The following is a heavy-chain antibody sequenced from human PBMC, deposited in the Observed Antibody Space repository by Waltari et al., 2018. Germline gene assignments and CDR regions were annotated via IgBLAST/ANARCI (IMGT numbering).Heavy chain of an antibody. CDR1: GYSISSGYY. Sequence: QVQLQESGPGLVKPSETLSLTCAVSGYSISSGYYWGWIRQPPGKGLEWIVSIYHSESTDYNPSLKSRATISVDTSKKQCSLKLSSVTAADTAVYYCAREPRLSDSDYIDYWGQGTLVTVSS. V-gene: IGHV4-38-2*02. D-gene: IGHD5-18*01. CDR3: AREPRLSDSDYIDY. CDR2: IYHSEST. J-gene: IGHJ4*02.